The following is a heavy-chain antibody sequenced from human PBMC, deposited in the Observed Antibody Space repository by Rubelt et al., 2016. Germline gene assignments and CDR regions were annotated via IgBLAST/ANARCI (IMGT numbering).Heavy chain of an antibody. D-gene: IGHD3-22*01. CDR3: ARGDYYESSGYFADAFDI. V-gene: IGHV3-74*01. CDR2: INTDGST. Sequence: RYWMHWVRQAPGKGLVWVSRINTDGSTSYADSVKGRFTISRDNGKNTLHLQMNSLRAEDTAVYYCARGDYYESSGYFADAFDIWGQGTMVTVSS. J-gene: IGHJ3*02. CDR1: RYW.